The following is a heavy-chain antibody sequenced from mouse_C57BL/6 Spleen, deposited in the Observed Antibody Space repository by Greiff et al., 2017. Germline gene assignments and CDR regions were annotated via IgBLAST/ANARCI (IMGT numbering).Heavy chain of an antibody. CDR3: ARYAGDYDYYAMDY. CDR1: GFTFTDYY. D-gene: IGHD2-4*01. J-gene: IGHJ4*01. Sequence: EVHLVESGGGLVQPGGSLSLSCAASGFTFTDYYMSWVRQPPGKALEWLGFIRNKANGYTTEYSASVKGRFTISRDNSQSILYLQMKALRAEDSATYYCARYAGDYDYYAMDYWGQGTSVTVSS. CDR2: IRNKANGYTT. V-gene: IGHV7-3*01.